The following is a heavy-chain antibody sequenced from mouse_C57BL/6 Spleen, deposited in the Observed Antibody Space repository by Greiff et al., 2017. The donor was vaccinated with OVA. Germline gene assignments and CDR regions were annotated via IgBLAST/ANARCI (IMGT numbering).Heavy chain of an antibody. CDR2: IDPSDSET. J-gene: IGHJ4*01. V-gene: IGHV1-52*01. CDR3: ARHSYYAMDY. CDR1: GYTFTSYW. Sequence: QVQLQQPGAELVRPGSSVTLSCKASGYTFTSYWMHWVKQRPIQGLEWIGNIDPSDSETHYNQKFKDKATLTVDKSSSTAYMQLSSLTSEDSAVYYCARHSYYAMDYWGQGTSVTVSS.